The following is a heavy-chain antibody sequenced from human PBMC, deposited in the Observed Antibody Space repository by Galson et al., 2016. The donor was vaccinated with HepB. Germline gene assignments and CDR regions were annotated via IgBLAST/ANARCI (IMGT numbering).Heavy chain of an antibody. J-gene: IGHJ6*03. CDR1: GAYISSGGFY. CDR3: ARMRTLYYGWGTGPKHYYYMDV. Sequence: TLSLTCTVSGAYISSGGFYWNWIRHHPGQGLQWIAYIDYSGKTAYNPSLQSRISISMDTSNDQFSLNLTSMTAADTAVYYCARMRTLYYGWGTGPKHYYYMDVWGKGTTVTVSS. V-gene: IGHV4-31*03. D-gene: IGHD3-10*01. CDR2: IDYSGKT.